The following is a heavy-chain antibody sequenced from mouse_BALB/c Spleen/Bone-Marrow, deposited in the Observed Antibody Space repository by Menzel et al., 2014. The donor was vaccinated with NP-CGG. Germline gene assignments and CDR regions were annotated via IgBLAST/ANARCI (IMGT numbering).Heavy chain of an antibody. J-gene: IGHJ3*01. Sequence: EVQLQQSGAELVKPAASVRLSCTASGFNIKDSYMHWVEQRPEQGLEWIGRIDPANGNTKYGPKFQGKATIALDTSSNTPYLQLTSPTSEGTAVYFSARRGDRDEAWFSYWGQGTLVTVS. D-gene: IGHD2-14*01. V-gene: IGHV14-3*02. CDR3: ARRGDRDEAWFSY. CDR2: IDPANGNT. CDR1: GFNIKDSY.